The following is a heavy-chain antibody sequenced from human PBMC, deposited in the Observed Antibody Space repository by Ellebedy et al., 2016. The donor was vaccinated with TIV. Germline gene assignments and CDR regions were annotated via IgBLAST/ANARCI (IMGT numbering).Heavy chain of an antibody. CDR2: ISAYNGNT. CDR1: GYTFTSYG. J-gene: IGHJ6*02. V-gene: IGHV1-18*04. Sequence: ASVKVSCKASGYTFTSYGISWVRQAPGQGLEWMGWISAYNGNTNYAQKFQGRVTMTEDTSTDTAYMELSSLRSEDTAVYYCATRRGQGVAGTPYYYYGMDVWGQGTTVTVSS. CDR3: ATRRGQGVAGTPYYYYGMDV. D-gene: IGHD6-19*01.